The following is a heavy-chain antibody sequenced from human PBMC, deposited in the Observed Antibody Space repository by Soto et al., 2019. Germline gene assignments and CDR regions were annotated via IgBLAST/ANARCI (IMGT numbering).Heavy chain of an antibody. Sequence: PSETLSLTCTVSGGSISSYYWGWIRQPPGKGLEWIGCIYYTGSTNYSPSLKSRVTISVDTSKNQFSLKLSSVTAADTAVYYCARVTTLVTGFDYWGQGTLVNVSS. D-gene: IGHD1-1*01. CDR1: GGSISSYY. J-gene: IGHJ4*02. V-gene: IGHV4-59*01. CDR3: ARVTTLVTGFDY. CDR2: IYYTGST.